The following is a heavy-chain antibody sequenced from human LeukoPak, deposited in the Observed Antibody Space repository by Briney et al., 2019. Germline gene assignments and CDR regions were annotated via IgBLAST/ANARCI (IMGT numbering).Heavy chain of an antibody. V-gene: IGHV3-53*01. J-gene: IGHJ6*03. CDR1: GFTVSSSY. Sequence: GGSLRLSCAASGFTVSSSYMSWVRQAPGKGLEWVSVIFSGGATYYADSVKGRFTVSRDSSKNTLFLHMNNLRAEDTAVYYCAREGLTTLIEYYYYYMDIWGSGTTVTVSS. D-gene: IGHD4-11*01. CDR3: AREGLTTLIEYYYYYMDI. CDR2: IFSGGAT.